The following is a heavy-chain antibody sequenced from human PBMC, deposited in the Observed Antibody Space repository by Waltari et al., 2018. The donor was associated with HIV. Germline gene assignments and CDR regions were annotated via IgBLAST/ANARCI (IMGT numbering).Heavy chain of an antibody. CDR3: AGGRIQLWLKVLGGMDV. J-gene: IGHJ6*02. V-gene: IGHV1-69*01. Sequence: QVQLVQSGAEVKKPGSSVKVSCKASGGTFSSYAISWVRQAPGQGLEWMGGIIPIFGTANHAQKFQCRVTITADESTSTAYMELGSLRSEDTAVYYCAGGRIQLWLKVLGGMDVWGQGTTVTVSS. CDR1: GGTFSSYA. CDR2: IIPIFGTA. D-gene: IGHD5-18*01.